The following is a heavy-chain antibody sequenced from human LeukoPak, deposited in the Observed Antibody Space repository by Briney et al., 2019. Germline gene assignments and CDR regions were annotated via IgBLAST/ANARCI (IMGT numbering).Heavy chain of an antibody. D-gene: IGHD3-9*01. V-gene: IGHV6-1*01. Sequence: SQTLSLTCAISGDSVPSNSAAWNWIRQSPSRGLEWLGRTYYRSKWYNDYAVSVKSRITINPDTSKNQFSLKLSSVTAADTAVYYCARHGLGWKVFDWLPGWFDPWGQGTLVTVSS. J-gene: IGHJ5*02. CDR1: GDSVPSNSAA. CDR2: TYYRSKWYN. CDR3: ARHGLGWKVFDWLPGWFDP.